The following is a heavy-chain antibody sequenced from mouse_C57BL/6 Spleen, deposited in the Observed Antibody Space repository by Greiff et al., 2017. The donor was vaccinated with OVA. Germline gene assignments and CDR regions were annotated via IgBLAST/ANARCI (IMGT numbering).Heavy chain of an antibody. CDR3: APCTTVGDYFDY. V-gene: IGHV1-64*01. CDR2: IHPNSGST. CDR1: GYTFTSYW. Sequence: QVQLQQPGAELVKPGASVKLSCKASGYTFTSYWMHWVKQRPGQGLEWIGMIHPNSGSTNYNEKFKSKATLTVDKSSSTAYMQLSSLTSEDSAVYYCAPCTTVGDYFDYWGQGTTLTVSS. J-gene: IGHJ2*01. D-gene: IGHD1-1*01.